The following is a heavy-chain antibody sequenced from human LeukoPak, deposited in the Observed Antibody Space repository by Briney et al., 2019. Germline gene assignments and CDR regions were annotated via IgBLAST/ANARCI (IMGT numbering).Heavy chain of an antibody. CDR2: FDPEDGET. CDR1: GYTLTELS. V-gene: IGHV1-24*01. J-gene: IGHJ6*02. CDR3: ATAQLDV. Sequence: ASVTVPCTVSGYTLTELSMHWVRQAPGKGLEWMGGFDPEDGETIYAQKFQGRVTMTEDTSTDTAYMELSSLRSEDTAVYYCATAQLDVWGQGTTVTVSS. D-gene: IGHD2-2*01.